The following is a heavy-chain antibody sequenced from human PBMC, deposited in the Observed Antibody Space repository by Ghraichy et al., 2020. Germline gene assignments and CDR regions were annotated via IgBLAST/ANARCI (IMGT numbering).Heavy chain of an antibody. Sequence: SCATSGFSFSEYGMHWVRQAPGKGLEWVAFIQSDGGDKYYGDSVKGRFTIARDNSRTTLFLQMNSLRPEDTAVYYCAKDLTLDFYGSGSYGMDVWGQGTTVTVSS. CDR3: AKDLTLDFYGSGSYGMDV. V-gene: IGHV3-30*02. J-gene: IGHJ6*02. D-gene: IGHD3-10*01. CDR1: GFSFSEYG. CDR2: IQSDGGDK.